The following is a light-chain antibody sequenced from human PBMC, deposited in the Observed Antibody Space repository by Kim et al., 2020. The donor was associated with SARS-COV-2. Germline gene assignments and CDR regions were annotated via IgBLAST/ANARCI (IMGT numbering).Light chain of an antibody. Sequence: SYELTQPPSVSVAPGKTASITCGGTNLGSKSVHWYQQKPGQAPVLVIYYHSDRPSGIPERFSGSNSGNTATLTISRVEAGDEADYYCQVWDSYSDHLVFGGGTQLTVL. CDR3: QVWDSYSDHLV. CDR1: NLGSKS. J-gene: IGLJ3*02. CDR2: YHS. V-gene: IGLV3-21*04.